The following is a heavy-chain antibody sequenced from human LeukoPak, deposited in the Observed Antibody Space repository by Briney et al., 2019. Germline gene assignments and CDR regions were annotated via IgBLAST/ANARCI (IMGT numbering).Heavy chain of an antibody. D-gene: IGHD6-6*01. CDR1: GGTFSSYA. CDR3: AREPGRGIAARPEDY. J-gene: IGHJ4*02. V-gene: IGHV1-69*05. Sequence: SVKVSCKASGGTFSSYAISWVRQAPGQGLEWMGRIIPIFGTANYAQKFQGGVTITTDESTSTAYMELSSLRSEDTAVYYCAREPGRGIAARPEDYWGQGTLVTVSS. CDR2: IIPIFGTA.